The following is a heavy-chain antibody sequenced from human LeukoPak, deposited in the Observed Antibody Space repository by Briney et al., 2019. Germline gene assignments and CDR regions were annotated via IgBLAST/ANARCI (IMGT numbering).Heavy chain of an antibody. CDR1: GFSFRRYA. V-gene: IGHV3-21*05. D-gene: IGHD6-13*01. CDR3: ARDTFEPLVIDF. J-gene: IGHJ4*02. CDR2: VNAESTDI. Sequence: GGSLRLSCAASGFSFRRYAMNWVRQAPGKGLEWVAYVNAESTDILYADSVRGRFTISRNNAKNSLYLQMNSLRAEDRGVYYCARDTFEPLVIDFWGQGTLVTVSS.